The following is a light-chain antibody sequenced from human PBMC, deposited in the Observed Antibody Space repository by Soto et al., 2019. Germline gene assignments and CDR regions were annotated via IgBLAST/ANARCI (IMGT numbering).Light chain of an antibody. Sequence: QPASVSGSPGQSITISCTGTSSDVGGYNYVSWYQQHPGKAPKLMIYDVSNRPSGVSNRFSGSKSGNTASLTISGLQAEDEADYYCSSYTSSSLNVFGTGTKVTVL. J-gene: IGLJ1*01. V-gene: IGLV2-14*03. CDR1: SSDVGGYNY. CDR3: SSYTSSSLNV. CDR2: DVS.